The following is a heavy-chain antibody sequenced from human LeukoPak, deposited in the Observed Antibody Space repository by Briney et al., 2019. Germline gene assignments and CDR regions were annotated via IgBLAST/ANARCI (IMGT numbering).Heavy chain of an antibody. CDR3: ARELNGGKSRGVDY. J-gene: IGHJ4*02. CDR1: GFIVSSNY. Sequence: GGSLRLSCAASGFIVSSNYMSWVRQAPGKGLEWVAVIYAGGGTYYADSAKGRFTISRDNSNNTLYLQMNSLRAEDTAVYYCARELNGGKSRGVDYWGQGTLVTVSS. D-gene: IGHD4-23*01. V-gene: IGHV3-53*01. CDR2: IYAGGGT.